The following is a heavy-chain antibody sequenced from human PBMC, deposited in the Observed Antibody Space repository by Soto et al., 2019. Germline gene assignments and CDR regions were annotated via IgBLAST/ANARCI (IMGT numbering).Heavy chain of an antibody. Sequence: QVQLVQSGAEVKKPGASVKVSCKASGYTFTSYAMHWVRQAPGQRLEWMGWINAGNGNTKYSQKFQGRVTITRDTSASPAYREVSSLSSDDTAVYYCAGDVGPTGDWGQGTLVTVSS. CDR2: INAGNGNT. J-gene: IGHJ4*02. CDR1: GYTFTSYA. D-gene: IGHD1-26*01. V-gene: IGHV1-3*01. CDR3: AGDVGPTGD.